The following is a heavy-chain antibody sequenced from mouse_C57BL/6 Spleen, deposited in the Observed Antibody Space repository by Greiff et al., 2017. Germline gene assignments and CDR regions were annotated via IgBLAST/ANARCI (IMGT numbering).Heavy chain of an antibody. CDR3: AKLDYGNYGDAMDY. CDR1: GYAFSSSW. CDR2: IYPGDGDT. V-gene: IGHV1-82*01. J-gene: IGHJ4*01. Sequence: QVQLQQSGPELVKPGASVKISCKASGYAFSSSWMHWVKQRPGKGLEWIGRIYPGDGDTHYNGQFKGQATLTAAKSSSTAYMQLSSLTSEDSAVSCAAKLDYGNYGDAMDYWGQGTTVTVSS. D-gene: IGHD2-1*01.